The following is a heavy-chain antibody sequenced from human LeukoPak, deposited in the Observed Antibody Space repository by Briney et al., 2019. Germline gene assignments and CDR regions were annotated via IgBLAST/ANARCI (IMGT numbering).Heavy chain of an antibody. Sequence: GGSLRLSCAASGFTFSSYSMNWVRQAPGKGLEWVSYISSSSSTIYYADSVKGRFTISRDNAKNSLYLQMNSLRAEDTAVYYCARDELGSAFDIWGQGTMVTVSS. V-gene: IGHV3-48*01. CDR2: ISSSSSTI. J-gene: IGHJ3*02. CDR3: ARDELGSAFDI. D-gene: IGHD7-27*01. CDR1: GFTFSSYS.